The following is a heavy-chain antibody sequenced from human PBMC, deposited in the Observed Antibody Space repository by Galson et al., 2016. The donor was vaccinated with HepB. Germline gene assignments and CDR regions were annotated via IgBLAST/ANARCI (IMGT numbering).Heavy chain of an antibody. D-gene: IGHD2-2*01. CDR3: AREGSVAKPTDPVSAFDF. CDR1: GFTFKTYT. CDR2: ISSSKTYI. Sequence: SLRLSCAASGFTFKTYTMNWVRQAPGKAPEWVSSISSSKTYIYYADSVRGRFTVSRDNAKDSLYLQMYSLRAEDTATYYCAREGSVAKPTDPVSAFDFWGQGTVVTVSS. V-gene: IGHV3-21*01. J-gene: IGHJ3*01.